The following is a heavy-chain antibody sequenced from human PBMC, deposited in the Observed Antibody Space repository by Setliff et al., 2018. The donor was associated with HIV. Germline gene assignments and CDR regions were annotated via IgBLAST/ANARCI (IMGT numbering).Heavy chain of an antibody. J-gene: IGHJ6*03. D-gene: IGHD6-19*01. CDR3: ARGAWYSSGWYSSRYMDV. Sequence: PGGSLRLSCAASGFSFSTYFMHWVRQAPGKGLEWVAVMSSDGSNIKYRDSVKGRFTITRDNSKNTLYLQMSSLRSDDTAVYYCARGAWYSSGWYSSRYMDVWGKGTTVTVS. V-gene: IGHV3-30*03. CDR2: MSSDGSNI. CDR1: GFSFSTYF.